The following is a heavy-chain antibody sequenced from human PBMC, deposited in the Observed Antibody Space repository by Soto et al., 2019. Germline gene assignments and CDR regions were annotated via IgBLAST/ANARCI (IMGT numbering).Heavy chain of an antibody. CDR1: GGTFSSYA. V-gene: IGHV1-69*13. CDR2: IFPIFGTA. Sequence: ASVKVSCKASGGTFSSYAISWVRQAPGQGLEWMGGIFPIFGTANYAQKFQGRVTITADESTSAAYMELSSLRSEDTAVYYCARVMRAPHPYYYYYYGMDVWGQGTTVTVSS. J-gene: IGHJ6*02. CDR3: ARVMRAPHPYYYYYYGMDV.